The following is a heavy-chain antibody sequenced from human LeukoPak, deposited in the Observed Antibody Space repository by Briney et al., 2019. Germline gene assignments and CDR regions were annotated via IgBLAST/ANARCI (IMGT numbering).Heavy chain of an antibody. CDR2: IYYGGST. CDR1: GGSISSYY. J-gene: IGHJ4*02. CDR3: ARGFRYIGFAIAVPGTPYYFDY. V-gene: IGHV4-59*12. D-gene: IGHD6-19*01. Sequence: PSETLSLTCTVSGGSISSYYWSWIRQSPGKGLEWIGYIYYGGSTNYNPSLKSRVTISVDTSKNQLSLKLNSVTAADTAVYYCARGFRYIGFAIAVPGTPYYFDYWGQGTLVTVSS.